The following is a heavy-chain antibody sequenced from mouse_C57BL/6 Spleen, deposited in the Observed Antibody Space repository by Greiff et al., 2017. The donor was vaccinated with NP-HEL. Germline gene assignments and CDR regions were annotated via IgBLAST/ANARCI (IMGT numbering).Heavy chain of an antibody. D-gene: IGHD3-2*02. CDR2: IHPSDSDT. V-gene: IGHV1-74*01. CDR3: ARSTAQATLAY. Sequence: QVQLKQPGAELVKPGASVKVSCKASGYTFTSYWMHWVKQRPGQGLEWIGRIHPSDSDTNYNQKFKGKATLTVDKSSSTAYMQLSSLTSEDSAVYYCARSTAQATLAYWGQGTLVTVSA. CDR1: GYTFTSYW. J-gene: IGHJ3*01.